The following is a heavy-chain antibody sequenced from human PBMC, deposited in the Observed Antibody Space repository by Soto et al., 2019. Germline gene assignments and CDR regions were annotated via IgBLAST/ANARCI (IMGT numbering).Heavy chain of an antibody. D-gene: IGHD3-16*01. Sequence: PSETLSLTCTVSGGSISSSSYYWGWIRQPPGKGLEWIGSIYYSGSTYYNPSLKSRVTISVDTSKNQFSLKLSSVTAADTAVYYCARLLVTIYNFDYWGQGTLITVSS. CDR3: ARLLVTIYNFDY. V-gene: IGHV4-39*01. CDR2: IYYSGST. CDR1: GGSISSSSYY. J-gene: IGHJ4*02.